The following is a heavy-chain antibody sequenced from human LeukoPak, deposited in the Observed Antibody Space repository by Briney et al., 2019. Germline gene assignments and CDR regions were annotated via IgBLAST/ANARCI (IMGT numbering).Heavy chain of an antibody. J-gene: IGHJ3*02. CDR1: GGSISSYY. CDR2: IYYSGST. D-gene: IGHD6-13*01. CDR3: ARHQPIAAAAPDAFDI. Sequence: PSETLSLTCTVSGGSISSYYWSWIRQPPGKGLEWTGYIYYSGSTNYNPTLKSRVTISADTSKNQFSLKLSSVTAADTAVYYCARHQPIAAAAPDAFDIWGQGTMVTVSS. V-gene: IGHV4-59*08.